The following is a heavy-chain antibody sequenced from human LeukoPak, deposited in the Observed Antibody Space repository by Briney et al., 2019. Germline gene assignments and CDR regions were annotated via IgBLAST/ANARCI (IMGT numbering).Heavy chain of an antibody. V-gene: IGHV3-21*01. CDR1: GFTFSSYS. CDR3: ARETLGYSYGYDP. J-gene: IGHJ5*02. Sequence: KPGGSLRLSCAASGFTFSSYSMNWVRQAPGKGLEWVSSISSGSSYTYFADAVKGRFTISRDNAKNSLYLQMNSLRAEDTAVYYCARETLGYSYGYDPWGQGTLVTVSS. D-gene: IGHD5-18*01. CDR2: ISSGSSYT.